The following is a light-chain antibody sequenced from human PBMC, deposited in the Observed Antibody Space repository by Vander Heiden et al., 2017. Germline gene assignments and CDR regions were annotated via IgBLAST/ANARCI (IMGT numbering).Light chain of an antibody. V-gene: IGLV3-25*03. Sequence: SSKLTQPPSVSVSPGQTARITCSGDALPKQYAYWYQQKPGQAPVLVIYKDTERPSGIPERFSGSSSGTTVTLTISGVQSEDEADYYCQSADSSGARGVFGGGTKLTVL. CDR1: ALPKQY. CDR2: KDT. J-gene: IGLJ3*02. CDR3: QSADSSGARGV.